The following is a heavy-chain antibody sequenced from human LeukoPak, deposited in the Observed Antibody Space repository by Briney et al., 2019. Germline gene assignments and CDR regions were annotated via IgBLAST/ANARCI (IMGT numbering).Heavy chain of an antibody. D-gene: IGHD3-10*01. CDR3: ARAVYYSNYLGY. J-gene: IGHJ4*01. CDR2: INSDGSST. V-gene: IGHV3-74*01. Sequence: PGGSLRLSCAASGFTFSSYGMHWVRQAPGKGLVWVSRINSDGSSTNYADSVKGRFTISRDNAKDTLYLQMNSLRAEDTAMYYCARAVYYSNYLGYWGQGTLVTVSS. CDR1: GFTFSSYG.